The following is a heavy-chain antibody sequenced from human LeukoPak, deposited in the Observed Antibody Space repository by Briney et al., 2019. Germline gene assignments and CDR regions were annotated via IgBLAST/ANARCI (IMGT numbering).Heavy chain of an antibody. CDR3: ARGGIAAAGPYYYYGMDV. CDR1: GGSISSSSYY. D-gene: IGHD6-13*01. J-gene: IGHJ6*02. CDR2: IYYSGST. V-gene: IGHV4-39*07. Sequence: SETLSLTCTVSGGSISSSSYYWGWIRQPPGKGLEWIGSIYYSGSTNYNPSLKSRVTISVDTSKNQFSLKLSSVTAADTAVYYCARGGIAAAGPYYYYGMDVWGQGTTVTVSS.